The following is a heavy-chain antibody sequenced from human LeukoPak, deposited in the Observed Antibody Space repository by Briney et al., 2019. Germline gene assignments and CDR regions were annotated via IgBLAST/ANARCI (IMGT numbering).Heavy chain of an antibody. Sequence: GGSLRLSCAASGFTFSSYWMSWVRQAPGRGLEWVANIKQDGSEKYYVDSVKGRFTISRDNAKNSLYLQMNSLRAEDTAVYYCARDKYSYGSSNGGYDYWGQGALVTVSS. V-gene: IGHV3-7*01. D-gene: IGHD5-18*01. J-gene: IGHJ4*02. CDR3: ARDKYSYGSSNGGYDY. CDR1: GFTFSSYW. CDR2: IKQDGSEK.